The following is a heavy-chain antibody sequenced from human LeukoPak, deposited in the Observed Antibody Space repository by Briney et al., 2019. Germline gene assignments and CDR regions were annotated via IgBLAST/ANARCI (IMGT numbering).Heavy chain of an antibody. V-gene: IGHV1-2*02. J-gene: IGHJ4*02. CDR3: ASPGSSHDILTGPGYCDY. CDR1: AYTFTGYY. Sequence: GASVKVSCKASAYTFTGYYMHWVRQAPGQGLEWMGWINPNSGDTNYAQKFQGRVTMTRDTSISTAYMELSRLTSDDTAVYYCASPGSSHDILTGPGYCDYWGQGTLVTVSS. CDR2: INPNSGDT. D-gene: IGHD3-9*01.